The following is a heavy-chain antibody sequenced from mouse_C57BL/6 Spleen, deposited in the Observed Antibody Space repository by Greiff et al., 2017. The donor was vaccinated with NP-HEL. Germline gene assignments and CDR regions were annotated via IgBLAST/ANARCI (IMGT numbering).Heavy chain of an antibody. Sequence: QVQLKESGAELVRPGTSVKVSCKASGYAFTNYLIEWVKQRPGQGLEWIGVINPGSGGTNYNEKFKGKATLTADKSSSTAYMQLSSLTSEDSAVYFCAREEDGLYAMDYWGQGTSVTVSS. J-gene: IGHJ4*01. CDR1: GYAFTNYL. D-gene: IGHD2-3*01. CDR2: INPGSGGT. V-gene: IGHV1-54*01. CDR3: AREEDGLYAMDY.